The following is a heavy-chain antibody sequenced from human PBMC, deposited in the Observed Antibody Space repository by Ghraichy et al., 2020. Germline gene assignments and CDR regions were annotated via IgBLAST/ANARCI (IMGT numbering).Heavy chain of an antibody. CDR1: GGSVSSGSHH. CDR2: IYHTGST. V-gene: IGHV4-61*01. CDR3: ARVMTSYCGADCYSHYFDV. J-gene: IGHJ4*02. Sequence: SETLSLTCTVSGGSVSSGSHHWSWIRQPPGKGLEWIGSIYHTGSTNYNPSLKSRVTISVDTSKNQFSLKLRTVTAADTAVYYCARVMTSYCGADCYSHYFDVWGQGTLVTASS. D-gene: IGHD2-21*02.